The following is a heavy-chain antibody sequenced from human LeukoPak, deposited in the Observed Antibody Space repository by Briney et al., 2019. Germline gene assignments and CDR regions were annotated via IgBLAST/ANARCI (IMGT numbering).Heavy chain of an antibody. CDR2: IYTSGST. CDR3: ARLFSDTPWYYYMGV. D-gene: IGHD2-21*02. V-gene: IGHV4-4*09. J-gene: IGHJ6*03. Sequence: SETLSLTCTVSGGPISSYYWSWIRQPPGKGLEWIGYIYTSGSTNYNPSLKSRVTISVDTSKNQFSLKLSSVTAADTAVYYCARLFSDTPWYYYMGVWGKGTTVTVSS. CDR1: GGPISSYY.